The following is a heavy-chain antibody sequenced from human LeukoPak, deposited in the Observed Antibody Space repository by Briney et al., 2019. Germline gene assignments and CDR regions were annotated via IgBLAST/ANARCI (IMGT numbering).Heavy chain of an antibody. CDR3: ASILTRTIVVVRR. CDR2: IYYSGST. CDR1: GGSISSSSYY. D-gene: IGHD2-15*01. Sequence: SETLSPTCTVSGGSISSSSYYRGWIRQPPGKGREWIGSIYYSGSTYYNPSLNSRVTISVDSSKNQFSLKLSSVTAADTAVYYCASILTRTIVVVRRWGQGTLVTVSS. J-gene: IGHJ4*02. V-gene: IGHV4-39*01.